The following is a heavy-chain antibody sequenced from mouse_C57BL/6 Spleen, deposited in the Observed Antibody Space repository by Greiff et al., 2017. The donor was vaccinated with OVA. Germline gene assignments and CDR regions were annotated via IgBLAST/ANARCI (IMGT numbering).Heavy chain of an antibody. CDR3: ASYYRDYDGYYEFAY. CDR2: IWSGGST. CDR1: GFSLTSYG. D-gene: IGHD2-3*01. J-gene: IGHJ3*01. V-gene: IGHV2-2*01. Sequence: QVQLKESGPGLVQPSQSLSITCTVSGFSLTSYGVHWVRQSPGKGLEWLGVIWSGGSTDYNAAFISRLSISKDNSKSQVFFKMNSLQADDTAIYYCASYYRDYDGYYEFAYWGQGTLVTVSA.